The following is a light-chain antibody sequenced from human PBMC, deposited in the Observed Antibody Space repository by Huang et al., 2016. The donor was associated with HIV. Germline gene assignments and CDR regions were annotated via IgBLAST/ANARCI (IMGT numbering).Light chain of an antibody. CDR3: QQYGSSPTWT. CDR2: GAS. Sequence: EIVLTQSPGTLSLSPGERASQTISRSFLAWYQQKPGQAPRLLIYGASTRATGIPDRFSGSVFGTDFTLTISRLEPEDFAVYYCQQYGSSPTWTYGQGTKVEI. CDR1: QTISRSF. V-gene: IGKV3-20*01. J-gene: IGKJ1*01.